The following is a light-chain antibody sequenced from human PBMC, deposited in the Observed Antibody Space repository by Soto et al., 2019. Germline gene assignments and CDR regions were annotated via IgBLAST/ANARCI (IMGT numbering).Light chain of an antibody. Sequence: DIQMTQYPSTLSASVGDRVTITCRASQSISSWLAWYQQKPGKAPKLLIYDASSLESGVPSRFSGSGSGTEFTLTISNLQPDDFATYYCQQYNSYPHTFGQGTKLEIK. V-gene: IGKV1-5*01. CDR2: DAS. CDR1: QSISSW. J-gene: IGKJ2*01. CDR3: QQYNSYPHT.